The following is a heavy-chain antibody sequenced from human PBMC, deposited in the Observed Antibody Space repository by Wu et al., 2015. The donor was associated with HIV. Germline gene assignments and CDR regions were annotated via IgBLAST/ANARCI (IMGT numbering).Heavy chain of an antibody. CDR3: ATGITVVSVYLDY. J-gene: IGHJ4*02. D-gene: IGHD6-19*01. Sequence: VQLVQSGAEVKKPGASVKVSCKVSGYFLSKISMHWVRQAPGKGLEWMGGFNPGEGETIYAQRLQGRVTITEDISTDTAYMELSSLRSEDTAVYFCATGITVVSVYLDYWGQGTLVTVSS. CDR1: GYFLSKIS. CDR2: FNPGEGET. V-gene: IGHV1-24*01.